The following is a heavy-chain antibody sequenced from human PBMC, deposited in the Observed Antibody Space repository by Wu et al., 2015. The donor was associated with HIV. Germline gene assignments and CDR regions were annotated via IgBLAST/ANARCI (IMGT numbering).Heavy chain of an antibody. Sequence: QVQLVQSGAEVKKPGASVKVSCKASGYTFTHYYMYWVRQAPGQGLEWMGWISAYNGNTNYAQKLQGRVTMTTDTSTSTAYMELRSLRSDDTAVYYCARDATVTTFPPKGYGMDVWGQGP. J-gene: IGHJ6*02. CDR2: ISAYNGNT. V-gene: IGHV1-18*01. CDR3: ARDATVTTFPPKGYGMDV. D-gene: IGHD4-17*01. CDR1: GYTFTHYY.